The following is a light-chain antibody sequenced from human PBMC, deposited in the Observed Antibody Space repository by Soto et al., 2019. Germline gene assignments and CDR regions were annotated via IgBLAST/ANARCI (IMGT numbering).Light chain of an antibody. V-gene: IGKV1-5*03. CDR1: QSITPW. CDR2: KAS. Sequence: DIQMTQSPSPLSASVGDRVTITCRASQSITPWLAWYQQKPGKAPKLLIHKASTLHSGVPSRFSGSESGTEFTLTISSLQPDDFATYYCQQYQTYPWTFGQGTKVEI. J-gene: IGKJ1*01. CDR3: QQYQTYPWT.